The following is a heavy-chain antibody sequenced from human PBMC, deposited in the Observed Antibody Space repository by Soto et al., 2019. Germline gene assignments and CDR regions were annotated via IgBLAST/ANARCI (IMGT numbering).Heavy chain of an antibody. CDR2: IDPSDSYT. Sequence: LGESLKISCKGSGYSFTSYWISWVRQMPGKGLEWMGRIDPSDSYTNYSPSFQGHVTISADKSISTAYLQWSSLKASDTAMYYCARQYDSSGYYQRYYYGMDVWGQGTTVTVSS. D-gene: IGHD3-22*01. V-gene: IGHV5-10-1*01. CDR3: ARQYDSSGYYQRYYYGMDV. J-gene: IGHJ6*02. CDR1: GYSFTSYW.